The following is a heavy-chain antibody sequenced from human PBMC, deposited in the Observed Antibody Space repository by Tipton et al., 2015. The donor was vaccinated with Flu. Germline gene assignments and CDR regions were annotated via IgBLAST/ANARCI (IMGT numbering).Heavy chain of an antibody. Sequence: TLSLTCNVSGDSITNHYWSWIRQPAGKGLEWIGRVYVSGNTAYNPSLQSRVTMSLDRPKNQFSLKLTSVTAADTAVYYCARDRSAWFDSWGQGTLVTVSS. V-gene: IGHV4-4*07. D-gene: IGHD6-19*01. CDR1: GDSITNHY. CDR2: VYVSGNT. J-gene: IGHJ5*01. CDR3: ARDRSAWFDS.